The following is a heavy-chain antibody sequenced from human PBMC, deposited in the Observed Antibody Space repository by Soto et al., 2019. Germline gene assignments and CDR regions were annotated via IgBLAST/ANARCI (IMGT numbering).Heavy chain of an antibody. CDR3: ARHCGTEQPGQFYY. D-gene: IGHD1-1*01. V-gene: IGHV4-39*01. Sequence: SETLSLTCTVSGGSISSSSYYWGWIRQPPGKGLEWIGGIYYSGSTYYNPSLKSRVTISVDTSKNQFSLKLTSVTAADTVVYYCARHCGTEQPGQFYYWGQGTLVTVSS. CDR1: GGSISSSSYY. J-gene: IGHJ4*02. CDR2: IYYSGST.